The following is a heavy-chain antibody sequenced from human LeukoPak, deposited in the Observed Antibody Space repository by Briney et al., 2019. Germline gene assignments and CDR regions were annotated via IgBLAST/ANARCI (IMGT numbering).Heavy chain of an antibody. CDR3: ASTCCGGDCYWVDY. V-gene: IGHV3-7*01. J-gene: IGHJ4*02. CDR1: GFTFSSHW. D-gene: IGHD2-21*01. Sequence: GGSLRLSCAASGFTFSSHWMSWVRQAPGKGLEWVANIKQDGSEKYYVDSVKGRFTISRDNAKNSLYLQMNSLRAEDTAVYYCASTCCGGDCYWVDYWGQGTLVIVSS. CDR2: IKQDGSEK.